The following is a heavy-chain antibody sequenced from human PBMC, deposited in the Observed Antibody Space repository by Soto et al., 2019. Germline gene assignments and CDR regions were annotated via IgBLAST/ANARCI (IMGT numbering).Heavy chain of an antibody. J-gene: IGHJ6*02. CDR1: GGSFSGYY. CDR2: INHSGST. V-gene: IGHV4-34*01. D-gene: IGHD6-6*01. CDR3: ATATDSSSSHYYYGMDV. Sequence: SETVSLTCAVYGGSFSGYYWSWIRQPPGKGLEWIGEINHSGSTNYNPSLKSRVTISVDTSKNQFSLKLSSVTAADTAVYYCATATDSSSSHYYYGMDVWGQGTTVTVSS.